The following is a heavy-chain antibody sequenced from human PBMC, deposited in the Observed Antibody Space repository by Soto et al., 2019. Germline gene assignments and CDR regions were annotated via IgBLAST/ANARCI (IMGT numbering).Heavy chain of an antibody. V-gene: IGHV3-33*01. J-gene: IGHJ4*02. D-gene: IGHD4-17*01. CDR2: IWYDGSNK. CDR3: ARDGAWGFTVTTEYFDY. CDR1: GFTFSSYG. Sequence: GGSLRLSCAASGFTFSSYGMHWVRQAPGKGLEWVAVIWYDGSNKYYADSVKGRFTISRDNSKNTLYLQMNSLRAEDTAVYYCARDGAWGFTVTTEYFDYWGQGTLVTVSS.